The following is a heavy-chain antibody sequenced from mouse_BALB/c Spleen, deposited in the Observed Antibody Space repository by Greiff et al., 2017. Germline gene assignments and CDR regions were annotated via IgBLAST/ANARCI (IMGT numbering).Heavy chain of an antibody. CDR2: INPGSGGT. CDR1: GYAFTNYL. D-gene: IGHD2-4*01. J-gene: IGHJ4*01. Sequence: VKLQESGAELIRPGTSVKVSCKASGYAFTNYLIEWVKQRPGQGLEWIGVINPGSGGTNYNEKFKGKATLTADKSSSTAYMQLSSLTSDDSAVYFCARSIDYAPYAMDYWGQGTSVTVSS. V-gene: IGHV1-54*01. CDR3: ARSIDYAPYAMDY.